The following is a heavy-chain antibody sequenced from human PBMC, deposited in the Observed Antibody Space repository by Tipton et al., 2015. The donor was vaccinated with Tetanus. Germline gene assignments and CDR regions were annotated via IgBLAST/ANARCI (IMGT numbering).Heavy chain of an antibody. J-gene: IGHJ4*02. D-gene: IGHD6-25*01. Sequence: TLSLTCTVSGGSISSYYWSWIRQPPGKGLEWIGYIYYSGSTNYNPSLKSRVTISVDTSKNQFSLKLSSVTAADTAVYYCARGGIAAGGGGLDYWGQGTLVIVSS. CDR3: ARGGIAAGGGGLDY. V-gene: IGHV4-59*01. CDR1: GGSISSYY. CDR2: IYYSGST.